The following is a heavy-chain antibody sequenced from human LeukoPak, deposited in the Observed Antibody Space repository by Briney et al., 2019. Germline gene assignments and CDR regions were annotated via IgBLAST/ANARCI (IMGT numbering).Heavy chain of an antibody. Sequence: LRLXCXASGFTFXSYAMSWVRQAPGKGPEWVSGISASGGSTYYADSVKGRFTISRDNSKNTLYLQMNSLRDEDTAVYYCAKYGMSMDSSCFYYCGQGTLVPVSS. J-gene: IGHJ4*02. CDR3: AKYGMSMDSSCFYY. V-gene: IGHV3-23*01. CDR2: ISASGGST. D-gene: IGHD6-13*01. CDR1: GFTFXSYA.